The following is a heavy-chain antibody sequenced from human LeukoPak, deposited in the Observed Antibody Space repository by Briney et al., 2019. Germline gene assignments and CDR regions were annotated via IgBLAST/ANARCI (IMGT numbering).Heavy chain of an antibody. D-gene: IGHD6-13*01. J-gene: IGHJ3*02. V-gene: IGHV1-2*02. CDR1: GYTFTGYY. CDR2: INPNSGGT. CDR3: AREGAAAGSADAFDI. Sequence: GASVKVSCKASGYTFTGYYMHWVRQAPGQGLEWMGWINPNSGGTNYAQKFQGRVTMTRDTSISTAYMELSRLRYDDTAVYYCAREGAAAGSADAFDIWGQGTMVTVSS.